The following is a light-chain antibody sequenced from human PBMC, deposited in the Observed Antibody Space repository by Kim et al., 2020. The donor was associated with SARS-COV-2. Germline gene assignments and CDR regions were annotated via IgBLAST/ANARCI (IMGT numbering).Light chain of an antibody. CDR2: RVS. Sequence: DIQMTQSPSSLSASVGVRVTITCRATQSIVTYLNWYQQKPGKAPNLLIYRVSTLQSGVPSRFSGSGSGTDFTLTISSLKPEDFGTYYCQQTYSNPHITFGQGTRLEIK. J-gene: IGKJ5*01. CDR3: QQTYSNPHIT. CDR1: QSIVTY. V-gene: IGKV1-39*01.